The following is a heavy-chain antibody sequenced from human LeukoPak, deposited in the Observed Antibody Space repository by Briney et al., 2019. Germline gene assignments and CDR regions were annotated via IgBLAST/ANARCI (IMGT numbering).Heavy chain of an antibody. CDR2: IYYSGST. Sequence: SETLSLTCTVSGGSISSSSYYWGWIRQPPGKGLEWIGSIYYSGSTYYNPSLKSRVTISVDTSKNQFSLKLSSVTAADTAVYYCAREGRLGYCSGGSCYGAVAIDYWGQGTLVTVSS. D-gene: IGHD2-15*01. J-gene: IGHJ4*02. V-gene: IGHV4-39*07. CDR3: AREGRLGYCSGGSCYGAVAIDY. CDR1: GGSISSSSYY.